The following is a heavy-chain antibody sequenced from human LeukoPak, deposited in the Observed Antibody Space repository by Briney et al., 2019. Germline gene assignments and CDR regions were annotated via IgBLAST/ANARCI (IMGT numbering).Heavy chain of an antibody. V-gene: IGHV1-69*05. J-gene: IGHJ4*02. CDR2: IIPIFGTA. CDR3: ARFDSSGYYYDY. D-gene: IGHD3-22*01. Sequence: SVKVSCKXSGYTFTGYGISWVRQAPGQGLEWMGGIIPIFGTANYAQKFQGRVTITTDESTSTAYMELSSLRSEDTAVYYCARFDSSGYYYDYWGQGTLVTVSS. CDR1: GYTFTGYG.